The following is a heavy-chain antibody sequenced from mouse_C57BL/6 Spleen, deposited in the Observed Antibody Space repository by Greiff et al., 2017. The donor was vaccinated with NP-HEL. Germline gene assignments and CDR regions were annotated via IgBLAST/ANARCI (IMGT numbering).Heavy chain of an antibody. CDR2: IYPGSGST. Sequence: VQLQQPGAELVKPGASVKMSCKASGYTFTSYWITWVKQRPGQGLEWIGDIYPGSGSTNYNEKFKSKATLTVDTSSSTAYMQRSSLTSEDSAVYYCAREREILYYSDSWGQGTTLTQSS. J-gene: IGHJ2*01. CDR1: GYTFTSYW. CDR3: AREREILYYSDS. V-gene: IGHV1-55*01.